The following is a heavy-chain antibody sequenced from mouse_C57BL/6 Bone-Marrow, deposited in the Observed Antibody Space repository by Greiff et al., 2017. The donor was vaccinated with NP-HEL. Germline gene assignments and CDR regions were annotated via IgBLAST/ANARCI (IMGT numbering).Heavy chain of an antibody. Sequence: EVMLVESGGGLVQPKGSLKLSCAASGFTFNTYAMHWVRQAPGKGLEWVARIRSKSSNYATYYADSVKDRFTISRDDSQSMLYLQMNNLKTEDTAMYYCVRGGQLRLRWYAMDYWGQGTSVTVSS. CDR3: VRGGQLRLRWYAMDY. CDR1: GFTFNTYA. CDR2: IRSKSSNYAT. J-gene: IGHJ4*01. V-gene: IGHV10-3*01. D-gene: IGHD3-2*02.